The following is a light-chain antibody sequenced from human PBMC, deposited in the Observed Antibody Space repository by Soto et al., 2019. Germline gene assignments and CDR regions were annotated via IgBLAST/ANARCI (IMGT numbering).Light chain of an antibody. Sequence: QAVVTQPPSASGTPGQRVTISCSGSSSNIGSNAVNWYQQLPGTAPKLLIYDNNQRPSGVPDRFSGSKSGTSASLAISGLQSEDEADFYCAAWDDSLNDFVFGTGTQLTVL. V-gene: IGLV1-44*01. CDR3: AAWDDSLNDFV. J-gene: IGLJ1*01. CDR2: DNN. CDR1: SSNIGSNA.